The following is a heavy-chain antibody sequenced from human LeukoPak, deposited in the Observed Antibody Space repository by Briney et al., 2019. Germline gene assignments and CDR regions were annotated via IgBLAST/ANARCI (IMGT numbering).Heavy chain of an antibody. V-gene: IGHV1-18*01. CDR1: GYTFTSYG. CDR3: AKRIDIAVVPEAATHQAFDV. D-gene: IGHD2-2*01. CDR2: ISAYNGNT. Sequence: GASVKVSCKASGYTFTSYGISWVRQAPGQGLEWMGWISAYNGNTNYAQKLPGRVTMTTDTSTSTAYMELRSLRSDDTAVYYCAKRIDIAVVPEAATHQAFDVWGRGTMVTVSS. J-gene: IGHJ3*01.